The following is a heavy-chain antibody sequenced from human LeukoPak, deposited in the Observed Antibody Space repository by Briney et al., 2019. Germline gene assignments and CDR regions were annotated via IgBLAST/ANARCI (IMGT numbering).Heavy chain of an antibody. CDR2: ISGSGGST. Sequence: PGGSLRLSCAASGFSISDYAMSWVRQAPGKGLEWVSAISGSGGSTYYADSVKGRFTISRDNSKNTLYLQMNSLRAEDTAVYYCAKAAYYYDSSGYLDYWGQGTLVTVSS. CDR3: AKAAYYYDSSGYLDY. J-gene: IGHJ4*02. CDR1: GFSISDYA. V-gene: IGHV3-23*01. D-gene: IGHD3-22*01.